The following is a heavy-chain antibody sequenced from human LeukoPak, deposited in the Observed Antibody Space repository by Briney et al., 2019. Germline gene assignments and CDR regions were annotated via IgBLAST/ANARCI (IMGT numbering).Heavy chain of an antibody. J-gene: IGHJ4*02. V-gene: IGHV1-46*01. D-gene: IGHD3-10*01. CDR1: GYTFTSYY. CDR3: ARAGVDYYAYYFDY. CDR2: ISPSGGST. Sequence: ASVKVSCKASGYTFTSYYMHWVRQAPGQGPEWMGVISPSGGSTTYAQKFQGRVTLTRDMSTSTDYLELSSLRSEDTAVYYCARAGVDYYAYYFDYWGQGTLVTVSS.